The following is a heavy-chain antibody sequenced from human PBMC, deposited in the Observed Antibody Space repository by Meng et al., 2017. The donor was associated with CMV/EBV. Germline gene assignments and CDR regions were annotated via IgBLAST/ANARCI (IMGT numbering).Heavy chain of an antibody. CDR3: ARLGGDGYLDAFDI. V-gene: IGHV5-51*01. CDR1: GYKFINHW. J-gene: IGHJ3*02. Sequence: KVSCKGSGYKFINHWIGWVRQLPGKGLEWMGMIYPGDSDTRYSPSFQGQVTISADKSISTAYLQLPSLKASDNAMYYCARLGGDGYLDAFDIWGQGTVVTVSS. CDR2: IYPGDSDT. D-gene: IGHD5-24*01.